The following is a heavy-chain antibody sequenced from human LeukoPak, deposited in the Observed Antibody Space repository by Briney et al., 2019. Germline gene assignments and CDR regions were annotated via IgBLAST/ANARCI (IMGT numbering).Heavy chain of an antibody. Sequence: GGSLRLSCAASGFTFSSYAMSWVRQAPGKGLEWVSVISITGLTTYYADSVKGRFTISRDNSKNMLYLQMNSLRAEDTAVYYCAKDRLWFLTDYWGQGTLVTVSS. CDR1: GFTFSSYA. CDR2: ISITGLTT. V-gene: IGHV3-23*01. J-gene: IGHJ4*02. D-gene: IGHD3-10*01. CDR3: AKDRLWFLTDY.